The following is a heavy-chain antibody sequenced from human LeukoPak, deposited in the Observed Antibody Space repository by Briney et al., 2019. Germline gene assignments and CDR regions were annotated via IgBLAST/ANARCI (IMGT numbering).Heavy chain of an antibody. CDR3: ARGGAGTTAWFDP. Sequence: SETLSLTCTVSGGSISSYYWSWIRQPPGKGLEWIGYIYYSGSTNYNPSLRSRVTISLDTSKNQFSLKLSSVTAADTAVYYCARGGAGTTAWFDPWGQGTLVTVSS. J-gene: IGHJ5*02. CDR1: GGSISSYY. D-gene: IGHD1-7*01. V-gene: IGHV4-59*08. CDR2: IYYSGST.